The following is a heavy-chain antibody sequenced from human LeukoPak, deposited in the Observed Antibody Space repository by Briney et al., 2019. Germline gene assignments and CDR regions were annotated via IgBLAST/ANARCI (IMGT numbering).Heavy chain of an antibody. J-gene: IGHJ4*02. Sequence: GGSLRLSCAASGFTFSSYWMSWVRQAPGKGLEWVANIKQDGSEKYYVDSVKGRFTISRDNAKNSLYLQMNSLRAEDTAVYYCARDYHSTAAAGDLDFWGQGTLVTVSS. CDR3: ARDYHSTAAAGDLDF. V-gene: IGHV3-7*01. D-gene: IGHD6-13*01. CDR2: IKQDGSEK. CDR1: GFTFSSYW.